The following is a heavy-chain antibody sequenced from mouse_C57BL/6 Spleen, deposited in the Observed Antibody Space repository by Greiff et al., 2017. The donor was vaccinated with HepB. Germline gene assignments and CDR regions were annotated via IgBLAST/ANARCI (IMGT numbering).Heavy chain of an antibody. D-gene: IGHD1-1*01. CDR2: IDPSDSYT. J-gene: IGHJ2*01. Sequence: VKLQQPGAELVKPGASVKLSCKASGYTFTSYWMQWVKQRPGQGLEWIGEIDPSDSYTNYNQKFKGKATLTVDTSSSTAYMQLSSLTSEDSAVYYCARGSTTVVHYFDYWGQGTTLTVSS. CDR1: GYTFTSYW. CDR3: ARGSTTVVHYFDY. V-gene: IGHV1-50*01.